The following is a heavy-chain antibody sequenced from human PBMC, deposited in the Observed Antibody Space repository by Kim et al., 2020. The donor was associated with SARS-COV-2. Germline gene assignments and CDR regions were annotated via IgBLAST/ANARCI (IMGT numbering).Heavy chain of an antibody. CDR3: AIPTSDYCGGDCTSRYYYYVMDV. CDR1: GGTFSSYA. V-gene: IGHV1-69*13. CDR2: IIPIFGTA. J-gene: IGHJ6*02. D-gene: IGHD2-21*02. Sequence: SVKVSCKASGGTFSSYAISWVRQAPGQGLEWMGGIIPIFGTANYAQKFQGRVTITADESTSTAYMELSSLRSEDTAVYYCAIPTSDYCGGDCTSRYYYYVMDVWGQGTTVTVSS.